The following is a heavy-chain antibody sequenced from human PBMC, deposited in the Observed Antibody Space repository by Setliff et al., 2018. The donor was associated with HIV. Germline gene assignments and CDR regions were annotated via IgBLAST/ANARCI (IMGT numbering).Heavy chain of an antibody. CDR3: VRVAGFSSSWFGY. Sequence: PGGSLRLSCAASGFTFSYYWMHWVRQAPGKGLEWVARINSDGSTVEHAGAVKGRLTISRDNARNTLYLEMNSLRVEDAAMYYCVRVAGFSSSWFGYWGPGTLVTVSS. CDR2: INSDGSTV. J-gene: IGHJ4*02. CDR1: GFTFSYYW. V-gene: IGHV3-74*03. D-gene: IGHD6-13*01.